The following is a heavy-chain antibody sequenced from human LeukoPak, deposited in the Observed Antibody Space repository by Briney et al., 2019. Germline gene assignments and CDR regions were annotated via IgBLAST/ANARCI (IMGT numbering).Heavy chain of an antibody. D-gene: IGHD1-1*01. CDR3: ARETGTTSFDY. CDR1: GFTFSDYE. V-gene: IGHV3-48*03. Sequence: GGSLRLSCAASGFTFSDYEMNWVRQAPGKGLEWISYISGSGSAIYYADSVKGRFTISRDNAKNSLYLQMNSLRAEDTAVYFCARETGTTSFDYWGQGTLVTVS. J-gene: IGHJ4*02. CDR2: ISGSGSAI.